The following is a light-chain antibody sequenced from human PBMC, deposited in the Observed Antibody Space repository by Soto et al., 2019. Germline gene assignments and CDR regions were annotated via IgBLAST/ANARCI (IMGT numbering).Light chain of an antibody. J-gene: IGLJ2*01. CDR1: SSDVGGYNY. CDR2: EVS. V-gene: IGLV2-8*01. CDR3: SSYAGSNNSNEV. Sequence: QSVLTQPPSASGSPGQSVTISCTGTSSDVGGYNYVSWYQQHPGKAPKLMIYEVSKRPSGVPDRFSGSKSGNTASLTVSGLQAEDEADYYCSSYAGSNNSNEVFGGGTKLTVL.